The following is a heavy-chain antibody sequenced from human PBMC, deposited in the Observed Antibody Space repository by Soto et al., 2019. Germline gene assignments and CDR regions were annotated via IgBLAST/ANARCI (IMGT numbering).Heavy chain of an antibody. CDR3: ARGSSSWYVSFDY. J-gene: IGHJ4*02. V-gene: IGHV3-74*01. D-gene: IGHD6-13*01. CDR2: INSDGSIT. CDR1: GFTFSSNW. Sequence: GGSLRLSCAASGFTFSSNWMHWVRQAPGKGLVWVSRINSDGSITSYADSVKGQFTISRDNAKNTLYLQMNSLRAEDTAVYYCARGSSSWYVSFDYWGQGILVTVSS.